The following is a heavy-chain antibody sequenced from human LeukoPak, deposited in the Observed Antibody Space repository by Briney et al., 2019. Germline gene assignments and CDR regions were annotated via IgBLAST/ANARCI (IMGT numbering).Heavy chain of an antibody. CDR3: ATPGEVVAARTDFDY. J-gene: IGHJ4*02. D-gene: IGHD2-15*01. CDR2: INPNSGGT. CDR1: GYTFTGSY. V-gene: IGHV1-2*02. Sequence: GASVKVSCKASGYTFTGSYMHWVRQAPGQGLEWMGWINPNSGGTNYAQKFQGRVTMTRDTSISTAYMELSRLRSDDTAVYYCATPGEVVAARTDFDYWGQGTLVTVSS.